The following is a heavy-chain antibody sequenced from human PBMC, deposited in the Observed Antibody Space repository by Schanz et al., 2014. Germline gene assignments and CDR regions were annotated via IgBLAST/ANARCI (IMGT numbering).Heavy chain of an antibody. D-gene: IGHD2-21*01. CDR1: GFTFNSYA. V-gene: IGHV3-23*04. Sequence: EVQLVESGGGLVQPGGSLRLSCGGSGFTFNSYAMTWVRQAPGKGLEWVSSISHSGGSKYYADSVKGRFTISRDNSENTLYLQMNSLSADDTAVFYCARDLEGYDGGGGGFDPWGQGTLVTVSS. CDR2: ISHSGGSK. J-gene: IGHJ5*02. CDR3: ARDLEGYDGGGGGFDP.